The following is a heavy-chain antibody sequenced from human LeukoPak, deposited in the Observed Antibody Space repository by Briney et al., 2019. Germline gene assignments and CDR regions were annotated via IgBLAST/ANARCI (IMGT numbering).Heavy chain of an antibody. CDR1: GGTFSSYA. J-gene: IGHJ6*03. CDR2: IIPIFGTA. V-gene: IGHV1-69*05. CDR3: ARDRGAYPRPTAMVYYYYYMDV. Sequence: ASVKVSCKASGGTFSSYAISWVRQAPGQGLEWMGGIIPIFGTANYAQKFQGRVTMTTDTSTSTAYMELRSLRSDDTAVYYCARDRGAYPRPTAMVYYYYYMDVWGKGTTVTISS. D-gene: IGHD5-18*01.